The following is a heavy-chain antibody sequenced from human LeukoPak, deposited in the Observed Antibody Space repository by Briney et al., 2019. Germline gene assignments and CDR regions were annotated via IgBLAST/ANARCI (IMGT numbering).Heavy chain of an antibody. J-gene: IGHJ4*02. CDR1: GFTFSSSW. CDR3: AKGQSRVAGYDY. V-gene: IGHV3-23*01. Sequence: GGSLRLSCAASGFTFSSSWMHWVCQAPEKGLEWVSAISGSGGSTYYADSVKGRFTISRDNPKNTLYLQMNSLRAEDTAVYYCAKGQSRVAGYDYWGQGTLVTVSS. CDR2: ISGSGGST. D-gene: IGHD6-19*01.